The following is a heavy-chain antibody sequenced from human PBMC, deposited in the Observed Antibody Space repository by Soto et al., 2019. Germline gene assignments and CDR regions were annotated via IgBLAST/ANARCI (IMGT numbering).Heavy chain of an antibody. CDR3: VRGEMRSSSGHTWFDP. CDR2: INIGGDT. V-gene: IGHV3-13*01. J-gene: IGHJ5*02. CDR1: GFTVSSYE. D-gene: IGHD6-6*01. Sequence: GGSLRLSCAASGFTVSSYEMHWVRQGTGKGLEWVSRINIGGDTFYSGSVKGRFTVSRENARNSAYLQMNTLGVGDTAVYYCVRGEMRSSSGHTWFDPWGQGVLVTVSS.